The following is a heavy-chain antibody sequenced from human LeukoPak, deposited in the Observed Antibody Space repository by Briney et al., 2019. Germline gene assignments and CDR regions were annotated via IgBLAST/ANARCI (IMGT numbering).Heavy chain of an antibody. CDR3: ARGKWQQLVRVLVY. Sequence: ASVKVSCKASGYTFASYDINWVRQATGQGLEWMGWMNPNSGNTGYAQKFQGRVTMTRNTSISTAYMELSSLRSEDTAVYYCARGKWQQLVRVLVYWGQGTLVTASS. J-gene: IGHJ4*02. CDR2: MNPNSGNT. V-gene: IGHV1-8*01. CDR1: GYTFASYD. D-gene: IGHD6-13*01.